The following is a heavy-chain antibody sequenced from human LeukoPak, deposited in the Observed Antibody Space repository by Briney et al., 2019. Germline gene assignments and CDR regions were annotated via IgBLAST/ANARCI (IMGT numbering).Heavy chain of an antibody. CDR2: ISYDGSNK. D-gene: IGHD6-19*01. Sequence: QSRGSLRLSCAASGFTFSSYAMHWVRQAPGKGLEWVAVISYDGSNKYYADSVKGRFTISRDNSKNTLYLQMNSLRAEDTAVYYCARDAFRGSGWYAHFDYWGQGTLVTVSS. CDR1: GFTFSSYA. J-gene: IGHJ4*02. CDR3: ARDAFRGSGWYAHFDY. V-gene: IGHV3-30-3*01.